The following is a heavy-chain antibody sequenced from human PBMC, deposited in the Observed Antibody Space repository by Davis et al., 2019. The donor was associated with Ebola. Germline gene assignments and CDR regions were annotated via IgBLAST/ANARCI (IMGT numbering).Heavy chain of an antibody. CDR2: IDAGNGKT. Sequence: ASVKVSCKASGYSFTIYGMHWVRQASGQRLEWMAWIDAGNGKTKYSENFQGRVTITRDTSANTAYMELSSLRSEDSAVYYCARDGGGYSGDGTLYGMDVWGQGTTVTVSS. CDR1: GYSFTIYG. J-gene: IGHJ6*02. CDR3: ARDGGGYSGDGTLYGMDV. V-gene: IGHV1-3*01. D-gene: IGHD5-12*01.